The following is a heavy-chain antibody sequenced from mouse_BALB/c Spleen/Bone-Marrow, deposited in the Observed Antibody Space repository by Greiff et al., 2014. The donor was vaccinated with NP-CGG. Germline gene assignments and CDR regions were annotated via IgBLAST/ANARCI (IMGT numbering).Heavy chain of an antibody. J-gene: IGHJ2*01. D-gene: IGHD4-1*01. Sequence: EVKLVESGGGLVQPGGSRKLSCAASGFTFSSFGMHWVRQAPERGLEWAAYINSGSSTIFYADTVKGRFTISRDNPKNTLFLQMTSLRSEDTAMYYCTRGGNWEDFDYWGQGTTLTVSS. CDR2: INSGSSTI. CDR3: TRGGNWEDFDY. V-gene: IGHV5-17*02. CDR1: GFTFSSFG.